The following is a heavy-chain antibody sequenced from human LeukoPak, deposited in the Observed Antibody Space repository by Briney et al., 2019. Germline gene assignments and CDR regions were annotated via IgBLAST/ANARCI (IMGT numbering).Heavy chain of an antibody. J-gene: IGHJ1*01. V-gene: IGHV3-30*04. CDR2: ISYDGSNK. CDR1: GFTFSSYA. CDR3: AKALGNLLSEYFQH. Sequence: GGSLRLSCAASGFTFSSYAMHWVRQAPGKGLEWVAVISYDGSNKYYADSVKGRFTISRDNSKNTLYLQMNSLRAEDMALYYCAKALGNLLSEYFQHWGQGTLVTVSS.